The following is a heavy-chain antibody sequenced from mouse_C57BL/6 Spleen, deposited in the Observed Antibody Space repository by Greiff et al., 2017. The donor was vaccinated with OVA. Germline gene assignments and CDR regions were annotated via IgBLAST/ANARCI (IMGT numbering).Heavy chain of an antibody. Sequence: QVQLQQSGAELAKPGASVKLSCKASGYTFTSYWMHWVKQRPGQGLEWIGYITPSSGYTKYNQKFKDKATLTADKSSSTAYMQLSSLTYEDSAVYYCARVTSIYDGYYDYAMDYWGQGTSVTVSS. CDR1: GYTFTSYW. CDR2: ITPSSGYT. J-gene: IGHJ4*01. CDR3: ARVTSIYDGYYDYAMDY. D-gene: IGHD2-3*01. V-gene: IGHV1-7*01.